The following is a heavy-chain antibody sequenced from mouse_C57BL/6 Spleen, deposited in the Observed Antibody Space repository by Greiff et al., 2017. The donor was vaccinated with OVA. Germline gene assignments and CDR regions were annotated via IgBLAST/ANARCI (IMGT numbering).Heavy chain of an antibody. V-gene: IGHV1-81*01. J-gene: IGHJ3*01. CDR3: ARGDYDYSWCAY. CDR2: IYPRSGNT. Sequence: QVQLQQSGAELARPGASVKLSCKASGYTFTSYGISWVKQRTGQGLEWIGEIYPRSGNTYYNEKFKGKATLTADKSSSTAYMELRSLTSEDSAVYFCARGDYDYSWCAYWGQGTLVTVSA. CDR1: GYTFTSYG. D-gene: IGHD2-4*01.